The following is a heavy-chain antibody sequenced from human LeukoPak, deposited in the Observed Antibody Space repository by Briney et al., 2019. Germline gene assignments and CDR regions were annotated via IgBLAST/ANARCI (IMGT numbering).Heavy chain of an antibody. J-gene: IGHJ5*02. Sequence: SETLSLTCAVYGGSFSGYYWSWIRQPPGKGLEWIGEINHSGSTNYNPSLKSRVTISVDTSKNQFSLKLSSVTAADTAVYYCARIAIAVAGTDATWFDPWGQGTPVTVSS. V-gene: IGHV4-34*01. D-gene: IGHD6-19*01. CDR3: ARIAIAVAGTDATWFDP. CDR1: GGSFSGYY. CDR2: INHSGST.